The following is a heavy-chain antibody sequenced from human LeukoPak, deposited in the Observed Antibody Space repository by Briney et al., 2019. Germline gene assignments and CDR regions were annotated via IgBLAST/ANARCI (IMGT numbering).Heavy chain of an antibody. J-gene: IGHJ4*02. CDR2: INAGGDT. V-gene: IGHV4-34*01. Sequence: EPSETLSLTCAVYGRPHSEYPWMSIGQPPGKGLEWIVQINAGGDTKYIPFLISRVTMSLDTSKNQFSLKLASVSAADTAVYYCARGAPGFWGQGTLVTVSS. CDR3: ARGAPGF. CDR1: GRPHSEYP.